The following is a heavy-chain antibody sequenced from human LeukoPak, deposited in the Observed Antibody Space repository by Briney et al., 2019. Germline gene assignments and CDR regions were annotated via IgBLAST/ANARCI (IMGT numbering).Heavy chain of an antibody. Sequence: GGSLRLSCAASGFTFSSYEMNWVRQAPGKGLEWVSYISSSGSNIYYADSVKGRFTISRDNAKNSLYLQMNSLRAEDMAVYYCARAYKNAILGIAAAGTSEYDYWGQGTLVTVSS. CDR2: ISSSGSNI. J-gene: IGHJ4*02. CDR1: GFTFSSYE. V-gene: IGHV3-48*03. CDR3: ARAYKNAILGIAAAGTSEYDY. D-gene: IGHD6-13*01.